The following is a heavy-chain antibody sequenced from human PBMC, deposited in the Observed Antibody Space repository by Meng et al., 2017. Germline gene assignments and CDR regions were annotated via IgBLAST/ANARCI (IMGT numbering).Heavy chain of an antibody. CDR1: GFTFSSYA. D-gene: IGHD3-22*01. CDR2: ISGSGGST. CDR3: ARDKYYYDSSGPNYYYYGMDV. J-gene: IGHJ6*02. V-gene: IGHV3-23*01. Sequence: GGSLRLSCAASGFTFSSYAMSWVRQAPGKGLEWVSAISGSGGSTYYADSVKGRFTISRDNAKNSLYLQMNSLRAEDTAVYYCARDKYYYDSSGPNYYYYGMDVWGQGTTVTVSS.